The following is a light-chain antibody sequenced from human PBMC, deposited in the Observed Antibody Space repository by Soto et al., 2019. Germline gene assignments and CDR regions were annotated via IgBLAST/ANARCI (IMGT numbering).Light chain of an antibody. V-gene: IGLV2-14*01. CDR1: SSDVGGYNY. CDR2: DVS. J-gene: IGLJ1*01. Sequence: SVLTQPASVSGSPGQSITISCTRTSSDVGGYNYVSWYQQHPGKAPKLMIYDVSSRPSGVSNRFSGSKSGNTASLTISGLQAEDEADYYCSSYTSSTTEVFGTGTKVTVL. CDR3: SSYTSSTTEV.